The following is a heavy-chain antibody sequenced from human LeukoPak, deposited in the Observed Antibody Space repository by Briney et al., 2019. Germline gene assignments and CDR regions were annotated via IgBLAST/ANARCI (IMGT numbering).Heavy chain of an antibody. Sequence: GGSLRLSCTASGFTFNIYAMNWVRQAPGRGPEWVANVNRDGSETYYLDSVKGRFTISKDNAKNSLYLQMNSLRAEDTALYHCARNNGMDVWGQGTTVIVSS. J-gene: IGHJ6*02. V-gene: IGHV3-7*03. CDR1: GFTFNIYA. CDR3: ARNNGMDV. CDR2: VNRDGSET.